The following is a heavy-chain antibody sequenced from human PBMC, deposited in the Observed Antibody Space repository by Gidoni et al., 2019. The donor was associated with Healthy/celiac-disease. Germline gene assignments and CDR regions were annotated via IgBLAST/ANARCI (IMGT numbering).Heavy chain of an antibody. D-gene: IGHD3-9*01. V-gene: IGHV1-69*01. CDR1: GGPFSRYA. CDR2: IIPIFGTA. J-gene: IGHJ6*02. Sequence: QVQLVQSGAEVKKPGSSVKVSCKASGGPFSRYAISWVRQAPGQGLEWMGGIIPIFGTANYAQKFQGRVTITADESTSTAYMELSSLRSEDTAVYYCARADILTGYYPRAVYYYYGMDVWGQGTTVTVSS. CDR3: ARADILTGYYPRAVYYYYGMDV.